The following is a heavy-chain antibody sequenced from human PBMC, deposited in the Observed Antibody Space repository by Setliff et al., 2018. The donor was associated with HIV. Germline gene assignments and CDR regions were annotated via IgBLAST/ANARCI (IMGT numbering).Heavy chain of an antibody. CDR1: TESLTRYD. J-gene: IGHJ5*02. CDR3: ARHRYSSSINWFDP. CDR2: IYHSGST. Sequence: SETLSLTCAVYTESLTRYDWAWIRQPPGKGLEWIGSIYHSGSTYYNPSLKSRVTMSIDTSQNQFSLKLTSVTATDTAVYYCARHRYSSSINWFDPWGQGTLVTVS. D-gene: IGHD6-13*01. V-gene: IGHV4-38-2*01.